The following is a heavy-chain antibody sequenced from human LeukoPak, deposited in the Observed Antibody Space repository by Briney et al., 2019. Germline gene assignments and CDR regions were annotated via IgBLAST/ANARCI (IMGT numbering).Heavy chain of an antibody. V-gene: IGHV4-59*01. CDR1: GGSISSYY. D-gene: IGHD3-22*01. Sequence: SETLSLTCTVSGGSISSYYWSWIRQPPGKGLEWIGYIYYSGSTNYNPSLKRRVTISVDTSKNQFSLKLSSVTAADTAVYYCASQIPYYYDSSGYSYYFDYWGQGTLVTVSS. CDR3: ASQIPYYYDSSGYSYYFDY. CDR2: IYYSGST. J-gene: IGHJ4*02.